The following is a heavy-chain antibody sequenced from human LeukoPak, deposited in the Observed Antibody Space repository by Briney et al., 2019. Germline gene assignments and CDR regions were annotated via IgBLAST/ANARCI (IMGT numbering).Heavy chain of an antibody. CDR2: ISYDGSNK. CDR3: ARDWTGDY. D-gene: IGHD3/OR15-3a*01. Sequence: GGSLRLSCAASGFTFSSYAMHWVRQAPGKGLEWVAVISYDGSNKYYADSVKGRFTISRDNSKNTLHLQMNSLRAEDTAVYYCARDWTGDYWGQGTLVTVSS. CDR1: GFTFSSYA. V-gene: IGHV3-30-3*01. J-gene: IGHJ4*02.